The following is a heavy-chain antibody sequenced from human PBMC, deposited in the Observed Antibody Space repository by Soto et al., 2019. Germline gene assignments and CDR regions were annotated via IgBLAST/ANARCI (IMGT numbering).Heavy chain of an antibody. V-gene: IGHV4-34*01. Sequence: SETLSLTCAVYGGSFSGYYWSWIRQPPGKGLEWIGEINHSGSTNYNPSLKSRVTISVDTSKNQFSLKLSSVTAADTAVYYCARGPALPAADYWGQGTLVTVSS. CDR3: ARGPALPAADY. CDR1: GGSFSGYY. CDR2: INHSGST. J-gene: IGHJ4*02. D-gene: IGHD2-2*01.